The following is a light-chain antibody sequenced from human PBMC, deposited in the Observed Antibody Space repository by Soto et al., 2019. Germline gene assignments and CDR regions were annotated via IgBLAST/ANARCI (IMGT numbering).Light chain of an antibody. CDR3: SSYAGSSNV. V-gene: IGLV2-8*01. CDR1: SSDFGGYNY. CDR2: EVN. Sequence: QSVLTQPPSVSGSPGQSVAISCTGTSSDFGGYNYVSWYQQHPGKAPKLMIYEVNKRPSGVPDRFSGSKSGNTASLTVSGLQAEDEADYYCSSYAGSSNVFGTGTKVTVL. J-gene: IGLJ1*01.